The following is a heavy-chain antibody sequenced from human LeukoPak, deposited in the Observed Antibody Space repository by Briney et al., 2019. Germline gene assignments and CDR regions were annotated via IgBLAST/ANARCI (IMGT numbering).Heavy chain of an antibody. D-gene: IGHD3-22*01. V-gene: IGHV1-2*02. Sequence: ASVKVSFKASGYTFTGYYMHWVRQAPGQGLEWMGWINPNSGGTNYAQKFQGRVTMTRDTSISTAYMELSRLRSGDTAVYYCARDRGYYYDSSGYGDAEYFQHWGQGTLVTVSS. CDR2: INPNSGGT. CDR1: GYTFTGYY. J-gene: IGHJ1*01. CDR3: ARDRGYYYDSSGYGDAEYFQH.